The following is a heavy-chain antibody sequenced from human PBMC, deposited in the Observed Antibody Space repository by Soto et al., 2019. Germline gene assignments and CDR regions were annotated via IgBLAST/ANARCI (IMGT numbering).Heavy chain of an antibody. CDR1: GGSIGSYY. J-gene: IGHJ6*02. V-gene: IGHV4-59*01. D-gene: IGHD3-10*01. CDR3: ARPFGFYYYYGMDV. Sequence: SETLSLTCTVSGGSIGSYYWSWIRQPPGKGLESIGYIYYSGSTNYNPSLKSRVTTSVDTSKNQFSLKLSSVTAADTAVYYCARPFGFYYYYGMDVWGQGTTVTVSS. CDR2: IYYSGST.